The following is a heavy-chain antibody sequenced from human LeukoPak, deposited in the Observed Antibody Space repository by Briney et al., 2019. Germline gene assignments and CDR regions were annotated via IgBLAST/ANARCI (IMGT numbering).Heavy chain of an antibody. V-gene: IGHV3-23*01. D-gene: IGHD1-1*01. CDR3: AKPASNNDAFDY. CDR2: ISGSGGST. CDR1: GFTFSSYA. Sequence: GASLRLSCAASGFTFSSYAMSWVRQAPGKGLEWVSAISGSGGSTYYADSVKGRFTISRDNPKNTLYLQMNSLRAEDTAVYYCAKPASNNDAFDYWGQGTLVTVSS. J-gene: IGHJ4*02.